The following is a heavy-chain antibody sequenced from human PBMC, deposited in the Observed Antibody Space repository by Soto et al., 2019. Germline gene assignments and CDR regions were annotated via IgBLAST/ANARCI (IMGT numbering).Heavy chain of an antibody. Sequence: QVQLVQSGAEVKKPGSSVKVSCKASGGTFSSYAISWVRQAPGQGLEWMGGIIPIFGTANYAQKFQGRDTITADESTSTAYMELSSLRSEDTAVYYCVRDREYSSSVYDAFDIWGQGTMVTVSS. CDR1: GGTFSSYA. CDR2: IIPIFGTA. CDR3: VRDREYSSSVYDAFDI. D-gene: IGHD6-6*01. V-gene: IGHV1-69*01. J-gene: IGHJ3*02.